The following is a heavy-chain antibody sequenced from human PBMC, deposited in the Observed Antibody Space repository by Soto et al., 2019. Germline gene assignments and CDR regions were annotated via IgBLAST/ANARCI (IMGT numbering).Heavy chain of an antibody. D-gene: IGHD6-19*01. CDR3: ARADSSGWPIPTFNWFDP. CDR1: GGSISSYY. CDR2: IYYSGST. J-gene: IGHJ5*02. V-gene: IGHV4-59*01. Sequence: SETLSLTCTVSGGSISSYYWSWIRQPPGKGLEWIGYIYYSGSTNYNPSLKSRVTISVDTSKNQFSLKLSSVTAADTAVYYCARADSSGWPIPTFNWFDPWGQGTLVTVSS.